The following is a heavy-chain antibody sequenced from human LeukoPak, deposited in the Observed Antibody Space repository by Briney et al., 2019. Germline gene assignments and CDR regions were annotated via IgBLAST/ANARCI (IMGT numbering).Heavy chain of an antibody. D-gene: IGHD3-22*01. CDR1: GYTFTSYD. CDR2: LNPNSGNR. V-gene: IGHV1-8*02. J-gene: IGHJ4*02. CDR3: ARDIGDNSGYPDY. Sequence: ASVKVSCKASGYTFTSYDINWVRQAPGQGLEWMGWLNPNSGNRGYAQKFQGRVTMTRDTSVSTAYMELNSLRVEDTAIYYCARDIGDNSGYPDYWGQGTLVTVSS.